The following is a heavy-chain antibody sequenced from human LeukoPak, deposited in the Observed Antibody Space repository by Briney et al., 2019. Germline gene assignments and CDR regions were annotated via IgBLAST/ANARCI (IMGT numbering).Heavy chain of an antibody. CDR3: ARGRGVSSYDAMDV. CDR1: GFTFTAHA. J-gene: IGHJ6*02. CDR2: ISTNGDTT. Sequence: GGSLRLSCAASGFTFTAHAMHWVRQAPGKGLEYVSTISTNGDTTYYADSVKGRFTISRDNTKNTLYLQMGSLRAEDMAVYYCARGRGVSSYDAMDVWGRGTTVTVSS. V-gene: IGHV3-64*02. D-gene: IGHD2-15*01.